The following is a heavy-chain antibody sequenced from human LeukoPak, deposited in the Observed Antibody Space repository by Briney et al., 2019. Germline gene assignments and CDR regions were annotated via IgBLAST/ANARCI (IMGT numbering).Heavy chain of an antibody. CDR2: IWDAEIT. CDR1: GGSIRSYF. Sequence: SETLSLTCTVSGGSIRSYFWSWLRQPPGKGLEWIGYIWDAEITDYNPSLKSRVTISLDTSKNHFSLKLRSVTAADTALYFCARGLVLATDDAFDIWGQGTLVTVSS. CDR3: ARGLVLATDDAFDI. V-gene: IGHV4-59*01. J-gene: IGHJ3*02. D-gene: IGHD5-12*01.